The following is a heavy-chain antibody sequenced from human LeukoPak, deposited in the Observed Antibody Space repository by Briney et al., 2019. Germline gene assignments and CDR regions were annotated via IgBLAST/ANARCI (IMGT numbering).Heavy chain of an antibody. CDR1: GFTFSNYV. CDR3: AGDLYGVFSNFDS. CDR2: IWSDGSNK. D-gene: IGHD4-17*01. V-gene: IGHV3-33*01. Sequence: PGRSLRLSCAASGFTFSNYVMQWVRQAPGKGLEWVAVIWSDGSNKYYADSVKGRFTISRDNSKNTLYLQMNSLRADDTAVFYCAGDLYGVFSNFDSWGQGTLVTVSS. J-gene: IGHJ4*02.